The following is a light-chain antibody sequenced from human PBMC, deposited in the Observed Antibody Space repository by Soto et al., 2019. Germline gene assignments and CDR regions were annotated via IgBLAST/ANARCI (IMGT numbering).Light chain of an antibody. CDR3: QQYDSSLYT. CDR1: QSVTSSY. CDR2: ATS. Sequence: EIVLTQSPGTLSLSPGERATLSCRASQSVTSSYLAWYQQKPGQAPRLLIYATSSRATGIPDRFSGSGSGTDFTLTISRLEPEDFAVYYCQQYDSSLYTCGQGTKLEIK. J-gene: IGKJ2*01. V-gene: IGKV3-20*01.